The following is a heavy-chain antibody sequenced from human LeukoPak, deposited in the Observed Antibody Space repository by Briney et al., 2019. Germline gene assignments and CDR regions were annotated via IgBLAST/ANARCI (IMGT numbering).Heavy chain of an antibody. CDR3: ARAPSNEWGLFDY. CDR2: INHSGST. J-gene: IGHJ4*02. CDR1: GGSFSGYY. V-gene: IGHV4-34*01. D-gene: IGHD1-26*01. Sequence: SETLSLTCAVYGGSFSGYYWSWIRQPPGKGLEWIGEINHSGSTNYNPSLKSRVTISVDTSKNQFSQKLSSVTAADTAVYYCARAPSNEWGLFDYWGQGTLVTVSS.